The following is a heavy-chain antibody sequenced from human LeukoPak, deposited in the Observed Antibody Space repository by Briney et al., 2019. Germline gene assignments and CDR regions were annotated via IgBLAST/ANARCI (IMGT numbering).Heavy chain of an antibody. Sequence: GASVKVSCTASGGTFSSYAISWVRQAPGQGLEWMGGIIPIFGTANYAQKFQGRVTITADKSTSTAYMELSSLRSEDTAVYYCARDRRGSYSYYMDVWGKGTTVTVSS. D-gene: IGHD1-14*01. J-gene: IGHJ6*03. CDR3: ARDRRGSYSYYMDV. V-gene: IGHV1-69*06. CDR2: IIPIFGTA. CDR1: GGTFSSYA.